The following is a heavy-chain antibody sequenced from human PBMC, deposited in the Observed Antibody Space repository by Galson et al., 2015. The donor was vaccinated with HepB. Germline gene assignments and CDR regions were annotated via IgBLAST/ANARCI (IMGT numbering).Heavy chain of an antibody. V-gene: IGHV4-59*01. D-gene: IGHD1-26*01. J-gene: IGHJ4*02. CDR1: GGSISNYY. Sequence: SETLSLTCTVSGGSISNYYWSWIRQPPGKGLEWIGFISYSGSTSNNPSLKSRVTISVDTSKNQFSLKLSSVAAADTAVYYCARYTGTYYVYWGQGTLVTVSS. CDR3: ARYTGTYYVY. CDR2: ISYSGST.